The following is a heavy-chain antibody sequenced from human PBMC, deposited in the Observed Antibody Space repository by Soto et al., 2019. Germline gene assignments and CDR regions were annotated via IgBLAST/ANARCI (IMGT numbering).Heavy chain of an antibody. CDR3: ARIEGDCSGGSCYSVGFDY. D-gene: IGHD2-15*01. V-gene: IGHV3-11*01. CDR1: GFTFSDYY. CDR2: IDNSGTIK. J-gene: IGHJ4*02. Sequence: PGGSLRLSCAASGFTFSDYYMTWIRQAPGKGLEWVSYIDNSGTIKYYADSVKGRFTISRDNTKNSLSLQMNSLGAEDTAIYYCARIEGDCSGGSCYSVGFDYWGQGALVTVSS.